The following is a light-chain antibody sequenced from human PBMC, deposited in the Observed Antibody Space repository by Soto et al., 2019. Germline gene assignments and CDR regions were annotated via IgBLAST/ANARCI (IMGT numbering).Light chain of an antibody. Sequence: EIVLTQSPGTLSLSPGERATLSCRASQSVSSRLLAWYQQTAGQAPRLLIYGASSRATGIPDRFSGSGSGTDFTLTISRLEAEDFAVYHCQQYASSPPTFGGGTQVEIK. CDR2: GAS. V-gene: IGKV3-20*01. J-gene: IGKJ4*01. CDR3: QQYASSPPT. CDR1: QSVSSRL.